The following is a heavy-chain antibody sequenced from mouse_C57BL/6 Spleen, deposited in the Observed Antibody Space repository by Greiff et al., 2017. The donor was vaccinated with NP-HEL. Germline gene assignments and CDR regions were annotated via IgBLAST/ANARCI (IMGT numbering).Heavy chain of an antibody. CDR2: IYPRDGST. Sequence: VQLQQSDAELVKPGASVKISCKVSGYTFTDHTIHWMKQRPEQGLEWIGYIYPRDGSTKYNEKFKGKATLTADKSSSTAYMQLNSLTSEDSAVYFCAREECYYGSSSWFAYWGQGTLVTVSA. CDR1: GYTFTDHT. V-gene: IGHV1-78*01. J-gene: IGHJ3*01. D-gene: IGHD1-1*01. CDR3: AREECYYGSSSWFAY.